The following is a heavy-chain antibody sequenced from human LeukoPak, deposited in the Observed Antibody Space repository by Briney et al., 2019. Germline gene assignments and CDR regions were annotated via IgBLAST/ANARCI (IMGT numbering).Heavy chain of an antibody. CDR2: IYSGGAT. V-gene: IGHV3-53*01. J-gene: IGHJ3*02. CDR1: GLTVNSNY. D-gene: IGHD5-24*01. CDR3: VSQKWLYVFDI. Sequence: PGRSLRLSCVASGLTVNSNYMSWVRQAPGKWLEWVSAIYSGGATYYADSVKGRFTVSRDDSKNTLYLQMYRLRAEDTAMYYCVSQKWLYVFDIWGQGTMVTVSS.